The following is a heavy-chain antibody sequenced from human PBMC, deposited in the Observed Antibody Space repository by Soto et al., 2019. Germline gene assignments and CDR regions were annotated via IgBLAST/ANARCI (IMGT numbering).Heavy chain of an antibody. J-gene: IGHJ5*02. CDR3: ARDPYCISTSCYDWFDP. Sequence: SEILSLTCSVSGDSISNRRFYWARIRQPPGEGLEWIGSIYHTGNAYYNPSLKSRVTISVDTSKNQFSLKLTSVTAADAALYYCARDPYCISTSCYDWFDPWGQGTLVTVSS. CDR1: GDSISNRRFY. CDR2: IYHTGNA. V-gene: IGHV4-39*02. D-gene: IGHD2-2*01.